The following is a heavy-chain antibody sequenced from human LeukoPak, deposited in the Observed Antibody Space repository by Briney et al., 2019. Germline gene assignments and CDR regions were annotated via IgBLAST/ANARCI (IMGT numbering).Heavy chain of an antibody. CDR3: ARVTVNYYYYYMDV. CDR1: GGSISSYY. D-gene: IGHD4-11*01. Sequence: SETLSLTCTVSGGSISSYYWSWIRQPAGKGLEWIVRIYTSGSTNYNPSLKSRVTMSVDTSKNQFSLKLSSVTAADTAVYYCARVTVNYYYYYMDVWGKGTTVTVSS. CDR2: IYTSGST. V-gene: IGHV4-4*07. J-gene: IGHJ6*03.